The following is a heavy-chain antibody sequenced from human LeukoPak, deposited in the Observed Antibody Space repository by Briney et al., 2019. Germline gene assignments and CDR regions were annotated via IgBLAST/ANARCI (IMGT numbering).Heavy chain of an antibody. Sequence: PAGGSLRLSCAASGSTFSNYGMHWVRQAPGKGLEWVAVIWYDGSNKYYADSVKGRFTISRDNSKNTLYLQMNSLRAEDTAVYYCARGATVTTFVSSQRDYYYYHGMDVWGQGTTVTVSS. V-gene: IGHV3-33*01. CDR2: IWYDGSNK. CDR3: ARGATVTTFVSSQRDYYYYHGMDV. D-gene: IGHD4-17*01. CDR1: GSTFSNYG. J-gene: IGHJ6*02.